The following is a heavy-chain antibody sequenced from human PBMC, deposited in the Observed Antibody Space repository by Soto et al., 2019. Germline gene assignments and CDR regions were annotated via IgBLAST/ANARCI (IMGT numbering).Heavy chain of an antibody. Sequence: QVQLQESGPGLVKPSETLSLTCTVSGGSISSYYWSWIRQPAGKGLEWIGRIYTSGSTNYNPSLKSRVTMSVDTSKNQFSLKLSSVTAADTAVYYCARGRYSSSWLPFDYWGQGTLVTVSS. D-gene: IGHD6-13*01. CDR2: IYTSGST. CDR3: ARGRYSSSWLPFDY. J-gene: IGHJ4*02. V-gene: IGHV4-4*07. CDR1: GGSISSYY.